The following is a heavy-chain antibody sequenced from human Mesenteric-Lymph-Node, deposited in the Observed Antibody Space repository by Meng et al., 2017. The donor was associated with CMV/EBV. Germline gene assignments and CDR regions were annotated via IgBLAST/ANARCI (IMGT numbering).Heavy chain of an antibody. Sequence: SCDLQWGGQQAGREVEEGAFERYDSGNEYYAASVKSRFTIARDNSRKTLDLQMSSLRTEDTAIYYCVKEFEGSYCAGASCYPNSFDPWGLGTLVTVSS. D-gene: IGHD2-21*01. CDR1: SCD. V-gene: IGHV3-30*02. CDR2: ERYDSGNE. CDR3: VKEFEGSYCAGASCYPNSFDP. J-gene: IGHJ5*02.